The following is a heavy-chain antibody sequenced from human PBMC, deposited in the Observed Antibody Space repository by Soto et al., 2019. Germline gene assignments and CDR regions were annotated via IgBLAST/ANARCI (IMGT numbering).Heavy chain of an antibody. D-gene: IGHD3-10*01. Sequence: ASVKVSCKASGYIFTNYYMHWVRQAPGQGPEWMGLINPSGGSTTYAQKFQGRVTMTRDTSTTTVYMELSSLRSEDTAVYYCAGGSGTYVFFDYWGQGTLVTVSS. CDR2: INPSGGST. V-gene: IGHV1-46*01. J-gene: IGHJ4*02. CDR1: GYIFTNYY. CDR3: AGGSGTYVFFDY.